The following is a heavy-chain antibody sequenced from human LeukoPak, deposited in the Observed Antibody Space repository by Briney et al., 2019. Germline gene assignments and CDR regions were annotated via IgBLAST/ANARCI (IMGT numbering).Heavy chain of an antibody. CDR2: IRTSGTTI. CDR1: GFTFSNYD. Sequence: GGSLRLSCAASGFTFSNYDMNWVRQAPGKGLEWVSYIRTSGTTIYYADSVRGRFTISRDDAKNSLYLQMNSLRVEDTAVYYCARDGDSSSWHADFDYWGRGTLVTVSS. D-gene: IGHD6-13*01. V-gene: IGHV3-48*03. J-gene: IGHJ4*02. CDR3: ARDGDSSSWHADFDY.